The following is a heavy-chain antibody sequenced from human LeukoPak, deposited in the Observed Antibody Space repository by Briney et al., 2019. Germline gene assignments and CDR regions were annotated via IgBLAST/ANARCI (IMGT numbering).Heavy chain of an antibody. CDR1: GGSISSYY. D-gene: IGHD3-22*01. Sequence: PSETLSLTCTVSGGSISSYYWSWIRQPPGKRLEWIGYIYYSGTTNYNPSPKSRLTISIDTSKNQFSLKLSSVTAADTAVYYCARSYDSSGYYPQGAFDIWGQGTMVTVSS. CDR2: IYYSGTT. J-gene: IGHJ3*02. CDR3: ARSYDSSGYYPQGAFDI. V-gene: IGHV4-59*01.